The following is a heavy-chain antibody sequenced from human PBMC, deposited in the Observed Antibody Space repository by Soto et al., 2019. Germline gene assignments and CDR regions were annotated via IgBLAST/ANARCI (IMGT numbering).Heavy chain of an antibody. D-gene: IGHD3-22*01. J-gene: IGHJ3*02. CDR2: IFSNDEK. CDR1: GFSLSNARMG. CDR3: APIPDYYDSSGYAPDAFDI. Sequence: QVTLKESGPVLVKPTETLTLTCTVSGFSLSNARMGVSWIRQPPGKALEWLAHIFSNDEKSYSTSLKSRLTISKDTXXSXVXXNMTNMDPVDTATYYCAPIPDYYDSSGYAPDAFDIWGQGTMVTVSS. V-gene: IGHV2-26*01.